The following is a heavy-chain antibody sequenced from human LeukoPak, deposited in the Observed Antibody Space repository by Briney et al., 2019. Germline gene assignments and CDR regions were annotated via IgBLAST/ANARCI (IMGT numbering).Heavy chain of an antibody. Sequence: GGSLRLSCAASGFTFSSHVFHWVRQAPGKGLEWLAMISYDGNRKYYADSVKGRFTISRDNSKNTLYLQMNSLRAEDTAVYYCAKESPVAGYYWGQGTLVTVSS. CDR3: AKESPVAGYY. V-gene: IGHV3-30-3*01. CDR2: ISYDGNRK. D-gene: IGHD4-23*01. J-gene: IGHJ4*02. CDR1: GFTFSSHV.